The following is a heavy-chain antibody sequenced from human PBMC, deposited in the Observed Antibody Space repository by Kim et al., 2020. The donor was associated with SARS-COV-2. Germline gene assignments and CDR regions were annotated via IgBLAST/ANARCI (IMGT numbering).Heavy chain of an antibody. D-gene: IGHD2-15*01. V-gene: IGHV4-59*01. CDR1: GDAIGTFY. J-gene: IGHJ4*02. CDR2: NYYSGSA. Sequence: SETLSLTCTVSGDAIGTFYWTWIRQPPGKGLEWIGYNYYSGSARYNPSLKSRVTILVDTSKSQFSLKLSSVTAADTAVYYCARGAGAHSGFYDCWGQGTL. CDR3: ARGAGAHSGFYDC.